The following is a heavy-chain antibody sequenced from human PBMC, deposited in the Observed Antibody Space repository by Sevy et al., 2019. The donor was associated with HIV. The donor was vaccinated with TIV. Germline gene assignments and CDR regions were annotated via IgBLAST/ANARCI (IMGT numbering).Heavy chain of an antibody. J-gene: IGHJ4*02. CDR2: IYIGGTT. V-gene: IGHV3-53*01. D-gene: IGHD4-17*01. Sequence: GGSLRLSCAASGFTVSSNFMSWVRQAPGKGLECVSVIYIGGTTYYADSVKGRFTISRDNSKNTLYLQMNSLRAEDTAVYYCARGKHISDYYGSFDYWGQGTLVTVSS. CDR3: ARGKHISDYYGSFDY. CDR1: GFTVSSNF.